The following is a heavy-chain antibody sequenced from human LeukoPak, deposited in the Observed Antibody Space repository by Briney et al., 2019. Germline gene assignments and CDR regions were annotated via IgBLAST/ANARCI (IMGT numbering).Heavy chain of an antibody. D-gene: IGHD3-22*01. CDR2: ISSSSSYI. V-gene: IGHV3-21*01. CDR3: ASSLKTYYYDSSGYPPDY. Sequence: GGSLRLSCAASGFTFSSYSMNWVRQAPGRGLEWVSSISSSSSYIYCADSVKGRFTISRDNAKNSLYLQMNSLRAGDTAVYYCASSLKTYYYDSSGYPPDYWGQGTLVTVSS. J-gene: IGHJ4*02. CDR1: GFTFSSYS.